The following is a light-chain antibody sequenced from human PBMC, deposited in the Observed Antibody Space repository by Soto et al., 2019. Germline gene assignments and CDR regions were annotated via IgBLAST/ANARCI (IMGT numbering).Light chain of an antibody. Sequence: IVLTQSPATLSLSPGERATLSCRASQSVGSYFAWYQQKPGQAPRLLIYDAFSRATGIPARFSGSGSGTDFTLTISSLEPEDFAVYFCQQRSSWPLTFGGGTKVDIK. CDR2: DAF. CDR1: QSVGSY. J-gene: IGKJ4*01. CDR3: QQRSSWPLT. V-gene: IGKV3-11*01.